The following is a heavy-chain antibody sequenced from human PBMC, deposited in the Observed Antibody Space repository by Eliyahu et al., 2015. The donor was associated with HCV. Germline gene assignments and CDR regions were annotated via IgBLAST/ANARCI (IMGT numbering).Heavy chain of an antibody. CDR3: AKDKAVGYGMDV. CDR2: ITWNSGKX. Sequence: EVQVVESGGGLEQPGRSLRLSCAGSGFTLXDYDMHWVRQAPGKGLEWVAGITWNSGKXGYADSVRGRFIISRDNAKNSLYLQMNSLRVEDTALYYCAKDKAVGYGMDVWARGLRSPSL. D-gene: IGHD6-19*01. V-gene: IGHV3-9*01. J-gene: IGHJ6*02. CDR1: GFTLXDYD.